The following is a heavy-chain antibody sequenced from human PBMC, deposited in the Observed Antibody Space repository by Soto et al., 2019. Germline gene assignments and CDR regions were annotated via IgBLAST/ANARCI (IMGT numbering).Heavy chain of an antibody. CDR1: GGSISSHY. CDR2: IYTSGST. V-gene: IGHV4-4*07. Sequence: SETLSLTCTVSGGSISSHYWSWIRQPAGKGLEWIGRIYTSGSTNYNPSLKSRVTMSADTSKNQFSLKLSSVTAADTAVYYCARDRAAVTTLWFDPWGQGTLVTVSS. D-gene: IGHD4-17*01. CDR3: ARDRAAVTTLWFDP. J-gene: IGHJ5*02.